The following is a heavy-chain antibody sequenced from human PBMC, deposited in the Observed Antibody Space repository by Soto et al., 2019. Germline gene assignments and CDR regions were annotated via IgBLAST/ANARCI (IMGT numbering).Heavy chain of an antibody. CDR3: ARGRYGDY. D-gene: IGHD1-1*01. J-gene: IGHJ4*02. V-gene: IGHV1-18*01. Sequence: QVHLVQSGAEVKKPGASVKVSCKASGYTFTSYGITWVRQAPGQGLEWMGWISAHNGNTDYAQRLQGRVIVTRDTSTTTAYMELRSLRSDDTAVYYCARGRYGDYWGKGALVTVSS. CDR2: ISAHNGNT. CDR1: GYTFTSYG.